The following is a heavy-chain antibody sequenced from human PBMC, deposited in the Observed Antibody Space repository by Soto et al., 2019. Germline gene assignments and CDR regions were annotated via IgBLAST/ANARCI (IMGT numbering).Heavy chain of an antibody. CDR3: AREGYYYDSSGRQDAFDI. Sequence: GGSLRLSCAASGFTFSSYSMNWVRQAPGKGLEWVSYISSSSSTIYYADSVKGRFTISRDNAKNSLYLQMNSLRDEDTAVYYCAREGYYYDSSGRQDAFDIWGQGTMVTVSS. V-gene: IGHV3-48*02. J-gene: IGHJ3*02. CDR2: ISSSSSTI. CDR1: GFTFSSYS. D-gene: IGHD3-22*01.